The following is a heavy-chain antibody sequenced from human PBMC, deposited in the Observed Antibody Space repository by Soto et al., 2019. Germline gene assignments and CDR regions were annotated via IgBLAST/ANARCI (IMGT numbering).Heavy chain of an antibody. D-gene: IGHD2-15*01. J-gene: IGHJ5*02. Sequence: EVQLVESGGGLVQPGGSLRLSCAASGFAFSSYWRHWVRQAPGKGLVWVSRIDPSETGINYADSVKGRFTISRANAKHTLYMQMNRVRAEDTAVYYCTRDTFGGRDAWGQGTLVTVSS. CDR1: GFAFSSYW. CDR3: TRDTFGGRDA. CDR2: IDPSETGI. V-gene: IGHV3-74*01.